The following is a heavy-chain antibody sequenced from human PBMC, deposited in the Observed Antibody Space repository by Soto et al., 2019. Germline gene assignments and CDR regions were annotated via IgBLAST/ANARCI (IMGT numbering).Heavy chain of an antibody. V-gene: IGHV2-5*02. Sequence: QITLKESGPTLVKPTQTLTLTCTFSGFSLHTSGVGVGWIRQPPGKALEWLALIYWDHEKRYSPSLRSRLTNTKHTSKNQAVLALTNVDPVDTATYFCAHMSKDDRDRSIYGLDVWGPGATVTVSS. CDR3: AHMSKDDRDRSIYGLDV. J-gene: IGHJ6*02. CDR2: IYWDHEK. D-gene: IGHD2-21*02. CDR1: GFSLHTSGVG.